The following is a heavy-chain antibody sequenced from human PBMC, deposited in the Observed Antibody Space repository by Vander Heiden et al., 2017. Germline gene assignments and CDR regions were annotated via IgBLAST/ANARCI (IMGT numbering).Heavy chain of an antibody. D-gene: IGHD2-21*02. J-gene: IGHJ4*02. V-gene: IGHV3-30*07. Sequence: DSVKGRFTISRDNSKNTLYLQMNSLRAEDTAVYYCARTLNGGDTSYYFDYWGQGTLVTASS. CDR3: ARTLNGGDTSYYFDY.